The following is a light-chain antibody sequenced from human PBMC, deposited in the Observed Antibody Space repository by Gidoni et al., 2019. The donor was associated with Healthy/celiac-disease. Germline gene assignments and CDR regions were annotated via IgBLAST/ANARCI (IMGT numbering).Light chain of an antibody. CDR2: AAS. CDR1: QSISSY. CDR3: QQSYSTHWT. J-gene: IGKJ1*01. V-gene: IGKV1-39*01. Sequence: LQIPHSPSSLSASVGDRVTITCRASQSISSYLNWYQQKPGKAPKLLIYAASSLQSGVPSRFSGSGSGKDFTLTISSLQPEDFATYYCQQSYSTHWTFGQGTKVEIK.